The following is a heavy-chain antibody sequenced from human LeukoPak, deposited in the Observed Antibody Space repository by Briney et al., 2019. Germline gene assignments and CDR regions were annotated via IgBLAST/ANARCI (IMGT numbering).Heavy chain of an antibody. D-gene: IGHD1-1*01. V-gene: IGHV3-64*01. CDR2: ISSNGGAT. Sequence: GGSLRLSCAASGFTFSNYALHWVRQAPGKGLEYVSAISSNGGATFYAYSVKGSFTISRDNSKNTLYLQMGSLRAEDMAVYYCVRVGKYIEFDYWGQGTLVTVSS. J-gene: IGHJ4*02. CDR1: GFTFSNYA. CDR3: VRVGKYIEFDY.